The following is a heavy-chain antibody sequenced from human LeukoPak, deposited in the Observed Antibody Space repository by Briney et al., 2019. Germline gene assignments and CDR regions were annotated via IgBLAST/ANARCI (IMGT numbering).Heavy chain of an antibody. CDR3: ARDWLSYYFDY. V-gene: IGHV3-30-3*01. Sequence: GRSLRLSCAASGFIFSSYAMHWVRQAPGKGLEWVAVISYDGSNKYYADSVKGRFTISRDNSKDTLYLQMNSLRAEDTAVYYCARDWLSYYFDYWGQGTLVTVSS. CDR1: GFIFSSYA. CDR2: ISYDGSNK. D-gene: IGHD6-19*01. J-gene: IGHJ4*02.